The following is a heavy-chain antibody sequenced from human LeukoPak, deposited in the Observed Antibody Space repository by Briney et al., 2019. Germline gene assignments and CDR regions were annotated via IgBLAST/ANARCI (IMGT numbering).Heavy chain of an antibody. J-gene: IGHJ4*02. Sequence: GGSLRLSCAASGFTFRSYAIYWVRQAPGKGLEWVSGISGSGGDTYFADSVKGRFTISRDRSKNTVSLQMDSLRVEDTAVYYCAKTTAGYSSGRYPGWPIDYWGQGTLVTVSS. CDR1: GFTFRSYA. CDR3: AKTTAGYSSGRYPGWPIDY. D-gene: IGHD6-19*01. V-gene: IGHV3-23*01. CDR2: ISGSGGDT.